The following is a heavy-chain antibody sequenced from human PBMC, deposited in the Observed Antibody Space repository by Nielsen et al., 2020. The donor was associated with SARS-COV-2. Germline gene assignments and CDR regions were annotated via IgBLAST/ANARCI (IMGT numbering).Heavy chain of an antibody. Sequence: GSLRLSCAASGFTFDDYALSWVRQVPGKGLEWVSRITWNGDTTGYADSVKGRFTISRDNARNSLFLQMNSLRAEDTAIYYCARDRDVDYLDSWGQGTLVTVSS. V-gene: IGHV3-20*04. D-gene: IGHD3-9*01. J-gene: IGHJ1*01. CDR2: ITWNGDTT. CDR1: GFTFDDYA. CDR3: ARDRDVDYLDS.